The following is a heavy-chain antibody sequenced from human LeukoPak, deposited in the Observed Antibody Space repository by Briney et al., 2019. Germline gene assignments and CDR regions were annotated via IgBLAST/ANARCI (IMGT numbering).Heavy chain of an antibody. J-gene: IGHJ6*02. Sequence: GGSLRLSCAASEFTFSSYGMHWFRQAPGKGLEWVAVISYDGSNKYYVDSVKGRFTISRDNSKNTLYLQMNSLRAEDTAVYYCAKDGPHYYGSGSFYNNYYGMDVWGQGTTVTVSS. V-gene: IGHV3-30*18. CDR3: AKDGPHYYGSGSFYNNYYGMDV. CDR2: ISYDGSNK. CDR1: EFTFSSYG. D-gene: IGHD3-10*01.